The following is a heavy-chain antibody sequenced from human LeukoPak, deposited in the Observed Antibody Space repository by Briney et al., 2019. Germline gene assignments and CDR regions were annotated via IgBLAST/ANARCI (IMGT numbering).Heavy chain of an antibody. CDR1: GFTFSSYA. CDR2: ISGSGGST. Sequence: PGGSLRLSCAASGFTFSSYAMSWVRQAPGKGLEWVSAISGSGGSTYYADSVKGRFTISRDNAKNSLYLQMNSLRAEDTAVYYCARSPTPTGYYDFWSGYFPSTNYYGMDVWGQGTTVTVSS. CDR3: ARSPTPTGYYDFWSGYFPSTNYYGMDV. D-gene: IGHD3-3*01. V-gene: IGHV3-23*01. J-gene: IGHJ6*02.